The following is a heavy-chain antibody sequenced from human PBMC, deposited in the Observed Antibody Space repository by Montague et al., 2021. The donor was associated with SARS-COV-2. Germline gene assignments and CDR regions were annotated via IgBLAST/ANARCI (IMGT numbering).Heavy chain of an antibody. Sequence: QTLSLTCTVSGGSISAGYYWTWIRQIPGKGLEWIGYIYYSGSTYYNPSLKSRVIMSIDTSKHQFSLKVSSVTAADTATYFCASAIAVADTHYYYYGMDVWGQGTTVTVSS. CDR1: GGSISAGYY. D-gene: IGHD6-19*01. CDR2: IYYSGST. J-gene: IGHJ6*02. CDR3: ASAIAVADTHYYYYGMDV. V-gene: IGHV4-31*03.